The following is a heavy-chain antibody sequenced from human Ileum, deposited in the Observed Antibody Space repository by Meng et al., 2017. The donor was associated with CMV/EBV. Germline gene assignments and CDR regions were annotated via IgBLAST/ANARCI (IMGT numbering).Heavy chain of an antibody. CDR1: DDSMSRNC. CDR3: ALRGLAAGTFQQ. Sequence: VQLQESGPGLLKPSETLSLTCAVSDDSMSRNCWSWIRQPPGKGLEWIGYMCYDGMTNYNPSLKSRITISGDTSKNQFSLQVTSVTAADTAMYYCALRGLAAGTFQQWGQGTLVTVSS. CDR2: MCYDGMT. J-gene: IGHJ1*01. V-gene: IGHV4-59*01. D-gene: IGHD6-13*01.